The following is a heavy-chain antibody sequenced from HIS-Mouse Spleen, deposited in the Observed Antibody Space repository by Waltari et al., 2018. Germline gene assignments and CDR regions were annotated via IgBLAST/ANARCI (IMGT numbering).Heavy chain of an antibody. D-gene: IGHD3-10*01. CDR3: ARDTGRGAGNGFDY. CDR2: IIAYNGNT. V-gene: IGHV1-18*01. CDR1: VSTFTSYR. Sequence: QVQLVQSGAEVKKPGASVKVSCKASVSTFTSYRIRWVRQSPGQGLEWMGWIIAYNGNTNYAQKLQGRVTMTTDTSTSTAYMELRSLRSDDTAVYYCARDTGRGAGNGFDYWGQGTLVTVSS. J-gene: IGHJ4*02.